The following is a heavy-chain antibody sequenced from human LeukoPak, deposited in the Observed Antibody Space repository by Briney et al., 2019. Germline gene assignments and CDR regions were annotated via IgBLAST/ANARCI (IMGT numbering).Heavy chain of an antibody. D-gene: IGHD6-19*01. J-gene: IGHJ4*02. Sequence: SETLSLTCTVSGYSISSGYYWGWIRQPPGKGLEWIGSIYHSGSTYYNPSLKSRVTISVDTSKNQFSLKLSSVTAADTAVYYCARDIGIAVAGNNGGSWGQGTLVTVSS. V-gene: IGHV4-38-2*02. CDR2: IYHSGST. CDR3: ARDIGIAVAGNNGGS. CDR1: GYSISSGYY.